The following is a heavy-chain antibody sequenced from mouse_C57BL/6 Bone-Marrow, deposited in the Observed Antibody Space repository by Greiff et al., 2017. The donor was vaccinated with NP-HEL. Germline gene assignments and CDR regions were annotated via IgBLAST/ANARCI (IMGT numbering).Heavy chain of an antibody. Sequence: EVNLVESGGGLVKPGGSLKLSCAASGFTFSSYAMSWVRQTPEKRLEWVATSSDGGSYTYYPDNVKGRFTISRDNAKNNLYLQMSHLKSEDTAMYYCARDGYSNYVGYWGQGTTLTVSS. CDR3: ARDGYSNYVGY. CDR1: GFTFSSYA. CDR2: SSDGGSYT. D-gene: IGHD2-5*01. J-gene: IGHJ2*01. V-gene: IGHV5-4*01.